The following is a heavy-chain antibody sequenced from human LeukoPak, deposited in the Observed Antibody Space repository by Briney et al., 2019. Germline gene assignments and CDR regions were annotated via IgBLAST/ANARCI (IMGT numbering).Heavy chain of an antibody. V-gene: IGHV3-53*01. CDR1: GFTVSSHY. CDR2: IYSGGST. Sequence: PGGSLRLSCAGSGFTVSSHYMSWVRQAPGKGLEWVSVIYSGGSTYYADSVKGRFTISRDNSKNTLYVQMNSLRAEDTAVYYCARANRGAFDIWGQGTMVTVSS. J-gene: IGHJ3*02. D-gene: IGHD3-10*01. CDR3: ARANRGAFDI.